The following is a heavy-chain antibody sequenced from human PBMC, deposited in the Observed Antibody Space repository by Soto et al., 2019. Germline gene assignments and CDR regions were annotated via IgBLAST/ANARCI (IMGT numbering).Heavy chain of an antibody. Sequence: SETLSLTCSVSCGSVRSGNHFWNWIRQPPGRGLEWLGYMYYTGVTNYNPSLKSRVSMSVDTSKDQFSLNLTSLTAADTAVYYCARGGEPLGYYGLDVWGQGTTVTV. J-gene: IGHJ6*02. V-gene: IGHV4-61*01. CDR3: ARGGEPLGYYGLDV. CDR2: MYYTGVT. CDR1: CGSVRSGNHF.